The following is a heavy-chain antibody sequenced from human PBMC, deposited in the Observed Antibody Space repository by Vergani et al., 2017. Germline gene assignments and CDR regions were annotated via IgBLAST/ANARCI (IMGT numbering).Heavy chain of an antibody. CDR2: IYYSGST. CDR1: GGSIRSTLYY. V-gene: IGHV4-39*01. J-gene: IGHJ6*03. Sequence: QLQLQESDPGLVKPSETLSLTCTVSGGSIRSTLYYWCWIRQPPGKGLEWIGTIYYSGSTYYNPSLKSRVTISVDTSKNQFSLKLNSVTAADTAVYYCARHKEQLVPGNYYYYYYMDVWGKGTTVTVSS. D-gene: IGHD6-13*01. CDR3: ARHKEQLVPGNYYYYYYMDV.